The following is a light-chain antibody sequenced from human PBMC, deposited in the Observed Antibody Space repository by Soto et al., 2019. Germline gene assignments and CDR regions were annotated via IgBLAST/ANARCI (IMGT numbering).Light chain of an antibody. Sequence: EIVLTQSPGTLSLSPGERAALSCRASQSVSSYLAWYHQKPGQAPRLLIYDASTRATGISARFSGSGSGTDFTLTISSLEPEDFAMYYCPQRSNWPVTFGQGTKVEVK. CDR3: PQRSNWPVT. CDR1: QSVSSY. J-gene: IGKJ1*01. V-gene: IGKV3-11*01. CDR2: DAS.